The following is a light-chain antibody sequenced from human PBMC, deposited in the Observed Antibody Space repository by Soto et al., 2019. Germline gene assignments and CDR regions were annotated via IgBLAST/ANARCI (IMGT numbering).Light chain of an antibody. CDR3: SSYTSSITLV. J-gene: IGLJ2*01. V-gene: IGLV2-14*03. Sequence: QSALTQPASVSGSPGQSITISCTGTGSDVGGYNYVSWYQQHPDKAPKLMIYDVSNRPSGVSNRFSGSKSGNTASLTISGLQAEDEADYYCSSYTSSITLVFGGGTKLTV. CDR1: GSDVGGYNY. CDR2: DVS.